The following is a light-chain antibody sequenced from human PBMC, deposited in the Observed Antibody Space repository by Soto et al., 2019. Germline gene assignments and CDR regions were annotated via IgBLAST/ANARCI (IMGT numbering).Light chain of an antibody. Sequence: QSALTQPASVSGSPGQPITISCTGTSSDVGSYNLVSWHQQHPGKAPKVMIYEGSKRPSGVSNRFSASKSGTTASLTISGLQAEDEADYYCCSYAGNSIYVFGSGTKVTVL. V-gene: IGLV2-23*01. J-gene: IGLJ1*01. CDR1: SSDVGSYNL. CDR2: EGS. CDR3: CSYAGNSIYV.